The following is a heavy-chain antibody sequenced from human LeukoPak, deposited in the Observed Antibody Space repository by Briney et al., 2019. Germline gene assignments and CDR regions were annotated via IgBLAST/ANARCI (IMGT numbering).Heavy chain of an antibody. Sequence: SETLSLTCTVSGGSISSYYWSWIRQPPGKGLEWIGYIYYGGSTNYNPSLKSRVTISVDTSKNQFSLKLSSVTAADTAVYYCAREGSRGYCSCTSCPFDYWGQGTLVTVSS. CDR2: IYYGGST. CDR3: AREGSRGYCSCTSCPFDY. CDR1: GGSISSYY. V-gene: IGHV4-59*01. J-gene: IGHJ4*02. D-gene: IGHD2-2*01.